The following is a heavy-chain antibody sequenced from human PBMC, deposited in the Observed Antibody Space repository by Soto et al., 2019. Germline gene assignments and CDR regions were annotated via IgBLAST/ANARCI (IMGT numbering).Heavy chain of an antibody. J-gene: IGHJ4*02. CDR3: AREIDFTGINMITLTPVFFDY. D-gene: IGHD3-16*01. V-gene: IGHV1-18*01. CDR1: GYTFTSYG. Sequence: ASVKVSCKASGYTFTSYGISWVRQAPGQGLEWMGWISAYNGNTNYAQKLQGRVTMTTDTSTSTAYMELRSLRSDDTAVYYCAREIDFTGINMITLTPVFFDYWGQGTLVTVSA. CDR2: ISAYNGNT.